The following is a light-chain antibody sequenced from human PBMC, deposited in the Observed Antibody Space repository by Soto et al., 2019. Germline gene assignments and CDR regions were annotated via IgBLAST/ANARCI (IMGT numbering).Light chain of an antibody. CDR3: QQYNDYWT. J-gene: IGKJ1*01. Sequence: DIQMTQSPSTLSASVGDRVTVTCRASQSINIWVAWYQQKPGRAPKLLIYKASTLESEVPLRFSGSGSGTEFTLTISSLQPDDFATYYCQQYNDYWTFGQGTKVDIK. V-gene: IGKV1-5*03. CDR2: KAS. CDR1: QSINIW.